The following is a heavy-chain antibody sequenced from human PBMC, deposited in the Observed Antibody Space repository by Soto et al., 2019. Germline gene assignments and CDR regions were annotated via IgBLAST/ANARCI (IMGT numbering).Heavy chain of an antibody. J-gene: IGHJ6*02. D-gene: IGHD6-13*01. CDR1: GGSISSSSYY. Sequence: QLQLQESGPGLVKPSETLSLTCNVSGGSISSSSYYWGWIRQPPGKGLEWIGSIYYSGSTYYNPSLKSRVTISVDTSKNQFSQKLSSVTLADTAVYYCARHAAPRYYGMDVWGQGTTVTVSS. V-gene: IGHV4-39*01. CDR3: ARHAAPRYYGMDV. CDR2: IYYSGST.